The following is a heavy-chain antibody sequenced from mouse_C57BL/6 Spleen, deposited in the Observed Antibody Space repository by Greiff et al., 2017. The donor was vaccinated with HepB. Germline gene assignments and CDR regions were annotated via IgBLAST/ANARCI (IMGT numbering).Heavy chain of an antibody. V-gene: IGHV5-4*03. CDR1: GFTFSSYA. Sequence: EVKVVESGGGLVKPGGSLKLSCAASGFTFSSYAMSWVRQTPEKRLEWVATISDGGSYIYYPDNVKGRFTISRDNAKNNLYLQMSHLKSEDTAMYYCAKDYGPRPAWFAYWGQGTLVTVSA. D-gene: IGHD1-1*02. CDR2: ISDGGSYI. J-gene: IGHJ3*01. CDR3: AKDYGPRPAWFAY.